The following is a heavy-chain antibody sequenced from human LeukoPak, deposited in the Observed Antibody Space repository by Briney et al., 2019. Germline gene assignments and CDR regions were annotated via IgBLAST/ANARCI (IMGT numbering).Heavy chain of an antibody. D-gene: IGHD6-6*01. V-gene: IGHV3-49*03. J-gene: IGHJ4*02. CDR3: ARDDRPSGHDFDY. Sequence: GGSLRLSCTASGFTFRDYNINWFRQAPGRGLEWVGFIRSKADGGTTEYAASVKGRFTISRDDSKNVAYLQVNNLRAEDTALYYCARDDRPSGHDFDYWGQGTLVTVSS. CDR1: GFTFRDYN. CDR2: IRSKADGGTT.